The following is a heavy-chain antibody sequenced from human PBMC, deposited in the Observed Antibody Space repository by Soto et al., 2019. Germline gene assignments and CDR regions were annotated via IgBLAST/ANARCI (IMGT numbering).Heavy chain of an antibody. CDR2: ISAYNGNT. D-gene: IGHD3-22*01. CDR3: ARAGQYYDSSGYAN. CDR1: GYSFATSG. J-gene: IGHJ4*02. Sequence: ASVKVSCKASGYSFATSGISWVRQAPGQGLEWMGWISAYNGNTNYDQKLQDRVTMTTDTSTSTAYLELRNLRSDDTAVYYGARAGQYYDSSGYANWGQGTLVTVSS. V-gene: IGHV1-18*01.